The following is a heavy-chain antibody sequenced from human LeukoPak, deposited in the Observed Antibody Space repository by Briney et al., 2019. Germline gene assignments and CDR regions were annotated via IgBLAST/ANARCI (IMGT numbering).Heavy chain of an antibody. Sequence: ASVKVSCKASGYTFTSYDINWVRQATGQGLEWMGWMNPNSGNTGYAQKFQGRVTMTRNTSISTAYMELSSLRSDDTAVYYCARVPRGGYCSSTSCYLFDYWGQGTLVTVSS. CDR3: ARVPRGGYCSSTSCYLFDY. J-gene: IGHJ4*02. D-gene: IGHD2-2*01. CDR2: MNPNSGNT. V-gene: IGHV1-8*01. CDR1: GYTFTSYD.